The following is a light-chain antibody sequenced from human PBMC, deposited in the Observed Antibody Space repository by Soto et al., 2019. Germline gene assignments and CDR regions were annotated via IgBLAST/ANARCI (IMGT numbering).Light chain of an antibody. V-gene: IGKV1-39*01. J-gene: IGKJ4*01. CDR3: QQSFSSPLT. Sequence: DLQMTPSPSSLSASVGDRVTITCRASQSISNYLNWYQQKPGKVPKLLIYAASSLQSGVPSGFSGSGSGTDFTLTISSLQPEDFATYYCQQSFSSPLTFGGGTKVEIK. CDR1: QSISNY. CDR2: AAS.